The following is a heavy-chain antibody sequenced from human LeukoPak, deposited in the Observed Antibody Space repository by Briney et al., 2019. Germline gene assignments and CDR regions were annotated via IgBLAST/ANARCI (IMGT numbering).Heavy chain of an antibody. D-gene: IGHD6-6*01. V-gene: IGHV3-66*02. Sequence: GGSLRLSCAASGFTVSSNYMSWVRQAPGKGLEWVSVIYSGGSTYYADSVKGRFTISRDNSKNTLYLQMNSLRAEDAAVYYCARARPFDYGMDVWGQGTTVTVFS. CDR2: IYSGGST. CDR1: GFTVSSNY. CDR3: ARARPFDYGMDV. J-gene: IGHJ6*02.